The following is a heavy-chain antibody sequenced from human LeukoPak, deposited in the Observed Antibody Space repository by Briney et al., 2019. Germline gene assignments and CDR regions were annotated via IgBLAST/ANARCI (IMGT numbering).Heavy chain of an antibody. CDR2: ISGSGGST. V-gene: IGHV3-23*01. CDR3: AKDLFRGAAGTFGY. D-gene: IGHD6-13*01. Sequence: PSGGSLRLSCAASGFTFSSYAMSWVRQAPGKGLEWVSAISGSGGSTYYADSVKGRFTISRDNSKNTLYLQMNSLRAEDTAVYYCAKDLFRGAAGTFGYWGQGTLVTVSS. J-gene: IGHJ4*02. CDR1: GFTFSSYA.